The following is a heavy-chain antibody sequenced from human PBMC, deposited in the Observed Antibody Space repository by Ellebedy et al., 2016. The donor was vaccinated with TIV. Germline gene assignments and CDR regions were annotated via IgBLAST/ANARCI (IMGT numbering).Heavy chain of an antibody. V-gene: IGHV1-18*01. Sequence: ASVKVSXXASGYTFNSYGISWVRQAPGQGLEWMGWINTYNGNTNYAQNLQGRVAMTTDTSTSTAYMELRSLTSDDTAVYYCARDRGVSGNWNRYHFDYWGQGTLITVSS. D-gene: IGHD1-1*01. CDR1: GYTFNSYG. J-gene: IGHJ4*02. CDR2: INTYNGNT. CDR3: ARDRGVSGNWNRYHFDY.